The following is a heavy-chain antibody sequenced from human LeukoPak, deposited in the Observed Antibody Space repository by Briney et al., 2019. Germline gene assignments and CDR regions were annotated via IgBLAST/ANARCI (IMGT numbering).Heavy chain of an antibody. CDR3: AKPFRDCDSATCYVSFDY. CDR2: ISGSGGST. J-gene: IGHJ4*02. D-gene: IGHD2-2*01. V-gene: IGHV3-23*01. CDR1: GFTFSAFA. Sequence: PGGSLRLSCAASGFTFSAFAMSWVRQAPGKGLEWVSGISGSGGSTDYADSVKGRFTISRDNSINTLYLQMNSLRADDTAVYYCAKPFRDCDSATCYVSFDYWGQGTLVTVSS.